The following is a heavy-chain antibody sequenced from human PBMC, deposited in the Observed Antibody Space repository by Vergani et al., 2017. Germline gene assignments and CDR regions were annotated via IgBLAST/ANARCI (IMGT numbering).Heavy chain of an antibody. Sequence: QLQLQESGPGLVKPSETLSLTCTVSGGSISSSSYYWGWIRQPPGKGLEWIGSIYYSGSTNYNPSLKSRVTISVDTSKNQFSLKLSSVTAADTAVYYCARDSSGYWGHNWFDPWGQGTLVTVSS. CDR3: ARDSSGYWGHNWFDP. CDR2: IYYSGST. D-gene: IGHD3-22*01. J-gene: IGHJ5*02. V-gene: IGHV4-39*07. CDR1: GGSISSSSYY.